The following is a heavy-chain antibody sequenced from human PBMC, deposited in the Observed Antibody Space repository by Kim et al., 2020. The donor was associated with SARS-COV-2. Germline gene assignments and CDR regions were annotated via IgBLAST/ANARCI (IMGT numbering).Heavy chain of an antibody. V-gene: IGHV4-31*03. D-gene: IGHD2-15*01. CDR2: IYYSGST. Sequence: SETLSLTCTVSGGSISSGGYYWSWIRQHPGKGLEWIGYIYYSGSTYYNPSLKSRDTISVDTSKNQFSLKLSSVTATDTAVYYCARGRGVVAATVEAFDIWGQGTMVTVSS. J-gene: IGHJ3*02. CDR3: ARGRGVVAATVEAFDI. CDR1: GGSISSGGYY.